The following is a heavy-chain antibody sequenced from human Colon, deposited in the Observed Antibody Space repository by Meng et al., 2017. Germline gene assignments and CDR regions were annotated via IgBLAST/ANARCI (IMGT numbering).Heavy chain of an antibody. CDR2: IKSKTDGGTT. CDR3: TTQLLWFGELLKTFDY. Sequence: GSLRLSCAASGFTFSNAWLSWGRQAPGKGLEWVGRIKSKTDGGTTDYAAPVKGRFTISRDDSKNTLYLQMNSLKTEDTAVYYCTTQLLWFGELLKTFDYWGQGTLVTVSS. D-gene: IGHD3-10*01. CDR1: GFTFSNAW. V-gene: IGHV3-15*01. J-gene: IGHJ4*02.